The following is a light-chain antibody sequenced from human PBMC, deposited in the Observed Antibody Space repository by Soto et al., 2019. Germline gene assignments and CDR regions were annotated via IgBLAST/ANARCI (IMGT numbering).Light chain of an antibody. J-gene: IGKJ5*01. CDR2: WAS. V-gene: IGKV4-1*01. Sequence: DIVLTQSPDSLSVSLGERATIKCKSIHRVLYSSNSKNYLAWYQQKPGQPPKLPIYWASTRESGVPDRFSGSGSGTDFTLTISSLQAEDVAVYYCQQYYSTPPITFGQGTRLEI. CDR1: HRVLYSSNSKNY. CDR3: QQYYSTPPIT.